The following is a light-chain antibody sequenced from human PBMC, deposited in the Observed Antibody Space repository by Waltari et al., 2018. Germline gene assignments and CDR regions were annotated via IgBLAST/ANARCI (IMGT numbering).Light chain of an antibody. CDR3: QQYYAFPRT. CDR2: AVS. J-gene: IGKJ1*01. CDR1: QVLRTY. V-gene: IGKV1-8*01. Sequence: AIRVTQSPSSLSASTGDSVTITCRASQVLRTYLGWYQQKPGKAPKLLLYAVSTLQSGVPSRFSGSGSGTDFALHIQNLQSEDFATYFCQQYYAFPRTFGQGTRVEV.